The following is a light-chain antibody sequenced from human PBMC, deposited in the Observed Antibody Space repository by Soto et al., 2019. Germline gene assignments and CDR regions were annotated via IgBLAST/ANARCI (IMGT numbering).Light chain of an antibody. Sequence: EIVLTQSPGTLSLSPGERATLSCRASQSVSSSYLAWYQQKPGQAPRLLIYGASSRATGIPDRFSGSESGTDFTLTISRLEPEDFAGYYCQQYGSSRGITFGPGTKVDIK. CDR1: QSVSSSY. V-gene: IGKV3-20*01. CDR3: QQYGSSRGIT. CDR2: GAS. J-gene: IGKJ3*01.